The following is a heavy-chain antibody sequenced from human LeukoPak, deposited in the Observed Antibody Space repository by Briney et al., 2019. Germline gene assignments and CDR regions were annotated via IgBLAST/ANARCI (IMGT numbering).Heavy chain of an antibody. J-gene: IGHJ4*02. Sequence: SETLSLTCTVSGGSMSTDYWSWIRQPPGRGLEWIGYMYDSGSTNYNPSLKSRVTISVDTSKNQFFLKVSSVTAADTAVYYCARHGSSWSFDYWGQGTLVTVSS. V-gene: IGHV4-59*08. CDR3: ARHGSSWSFDY. CDR1: GGSMSTDY. CDR2: MYDSGST. D-gene: IGHD6-13*01.